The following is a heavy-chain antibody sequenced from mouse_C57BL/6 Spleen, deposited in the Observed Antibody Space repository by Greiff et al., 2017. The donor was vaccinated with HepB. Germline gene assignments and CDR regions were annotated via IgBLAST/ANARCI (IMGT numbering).Heavy chain of an antibody. CDR3: ARCWGDDGWFAY. Sequence: QVQLQQSGPELVKPGASVKISCKASGYAFSSSWMNWVKQRPGKGLEWIGRIYPGDGDTNYNGKFKGKATLTADKSSSTAYMQLSSLTSEDSAVYFCARCWGDDGWFAYWGQGTLVTVSA. CDR1: GYAFSSSW. V-gene: IGHV1-82*01. J-gene: IGHJ3*01. CDR2: IYPGDGDT. D-gene: IGHD2-13*01.